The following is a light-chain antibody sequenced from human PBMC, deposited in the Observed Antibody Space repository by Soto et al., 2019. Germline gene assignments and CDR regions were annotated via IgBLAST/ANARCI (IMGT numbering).Light chain of an antibody. CDR2: GAS. V-gene: IGKV3-15*01. J-gene: IGKJ1*01. Sequence: EIVLTQSPGTLSLSPGERATLSCRASQSVSNNYLAWYQQKPGQAPRLLIHGASTRATGIPARFSGSGSGTEFTLTISSLQSEDFAVYYCQQYNNWPRTLGQGTKV. CDR3: QQYNNWPRT. CDR1: QSVSNN.